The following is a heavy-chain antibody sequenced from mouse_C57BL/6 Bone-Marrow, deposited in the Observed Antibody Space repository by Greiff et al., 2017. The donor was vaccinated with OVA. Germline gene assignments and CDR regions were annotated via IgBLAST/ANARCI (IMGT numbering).Heavy chain of an antibody. J-gene: IGHJ2*01. CDR1: GYTFTSHT. Sequence: QVQLQQSGAELARPGASVKMSCKASGYTFTSHTIHWVKQRPGQGLEWIGYIDPTNDYTNYNQKFKGKATLTADKSSSTAYMQLSSLTSEDSAVYYCTRGYYFDYWGQGTTLTVSS. CDR3: TRGYYFDY. V-gene: IGHV1-4*01. CDR2: IDPTNDYT.